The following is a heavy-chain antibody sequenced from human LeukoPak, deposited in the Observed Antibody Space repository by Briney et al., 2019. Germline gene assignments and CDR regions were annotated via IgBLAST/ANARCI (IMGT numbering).Heavy chain of an antibody. J-gene: IGHJ6*02. CDR3: ARDGSGASRYYGLDV. CDR2: INPKSGGT. D-gene: IGHD3-3*01. V-gene: IGHV1-2*06. CDR1: GYXFTDYF. Sequence: AASVKVSCRASGYXFTDYFMYWVRQAPGQGLECVGRINPKSGGTNYAREFQGRVTMTRDTSINAAYMELSRLRSDDTAVYYCARDGSGASRYYGLDVWGQGTTVTVSS.